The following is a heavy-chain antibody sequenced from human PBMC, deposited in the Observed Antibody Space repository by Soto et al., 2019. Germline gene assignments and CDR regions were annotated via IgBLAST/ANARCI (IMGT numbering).Heavy chain of an antibody. V-gene: IGHV3-33*01. Sequence: GGSLRLSCAASGFTFSSYGMHWVRQAPGKGLEWVAVIWYDGSNKYYADSVKGRFTISRDNSKNTLYLQMNSLRAEDTAVYYCARVSSLDSSGYYPGYFDYWGQGTLVTVSS. D-gene: IGHD3-22*01. CDR2: IWYDGSNK. CDR1: GFTFSSYG. J-gene: IGHJ4*02. CDR3: ARVSSLDSSGYYPGYFDY.